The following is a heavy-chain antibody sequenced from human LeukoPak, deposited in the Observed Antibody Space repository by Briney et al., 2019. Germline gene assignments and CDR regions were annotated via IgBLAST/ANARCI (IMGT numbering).Heavy chain of an antibody. J-gene: IGHJ4*02. D-gene: IGHD6-19*01. V-gene: IGHV3-23*01. Sequence: GGSLRLSCAASGFTFSSYAMSWVRQAPGKGLERVSAISGSGGSTYYADSVKGRFTISRDNSKNTLYLQMNSLRAEDTAVYYCAKDLGIAVAGGPVDYWGQGTLVTVSS. CDR1: GFTFSSYA. CDR3: AKDLGIAVAGGPVDY. CDR2: ISGSGGST.